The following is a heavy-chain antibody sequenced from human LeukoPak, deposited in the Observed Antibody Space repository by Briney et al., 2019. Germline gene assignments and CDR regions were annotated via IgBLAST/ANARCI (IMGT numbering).Heavy chain of an antibody. J-gene: IGHJ4*02. CDR2: ISSSSSYI. CDR3: AKEYRAVAGPTRFDY. CDR1: GFTFSSYS. V-gene: IGHV3-21*04. D-gene: IGHD6-19*01. Sequence: GGSLRLSCAASGFTFSSYSMNWVRQAPGKGLEWVSSISSSSSYIYYADSVKGRFTISRDNAKNSLYLQMNSLRAEDTAVYYCAKEYRAVAGPTRFDYWGQGTLVTVSS.